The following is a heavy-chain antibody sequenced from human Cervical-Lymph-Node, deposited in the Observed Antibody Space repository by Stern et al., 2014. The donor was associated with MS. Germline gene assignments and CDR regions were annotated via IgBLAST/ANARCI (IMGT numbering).Heavy chain of an antibody. CDR2: IYHSGPS. V-gene: IGHV4-4*02. J-gene: IGHJ2*01. CDR3: ARERQQYCNSEGCSYWYFDL. D-gene: IGHD2/OR15-2a*01. Sequence: QVQLQESGPGLVKPSGTLSLTCAVSGGSVSSTNWWSWGRQSPGKGLEWIGNIYHSGPSTLLPSLRSQFAIPLATSKTHLSLPLTSVTAADTAVYYCARERQQYCNSEGCSYWYFDLWGRGTLVTVSS. CDR1: GGSVSSTNW.